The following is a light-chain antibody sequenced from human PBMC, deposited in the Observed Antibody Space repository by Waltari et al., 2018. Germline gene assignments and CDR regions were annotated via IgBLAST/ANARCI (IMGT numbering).Light chain of an antibody. CDR2: YND. J-gene: IGLJ7*01. Sequence: QSVLTQPPSASEAARKSVTISCSGSSSNIGSNSVSWYQQLPGTAPKLLIYYNDQRASVVSYRFFGSKSGTSASLAISGLQTEDEADYYCAAWDDSLSGPFFGGGTRLTVL. V-gene: IGLV1-47*02. CDR1: SSNIGSNS. CDR3: AAWDDSLSGPF.